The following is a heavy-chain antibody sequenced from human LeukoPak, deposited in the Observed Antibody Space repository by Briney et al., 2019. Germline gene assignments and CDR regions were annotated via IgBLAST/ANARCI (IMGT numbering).Heavy chain of an antibody. Sequence: GGSLRLSCAASGFTFGSHAMYWVRQAPGKGLEWVGRIKSKTDGGTTDYAAPVKGRFTISRDDSKNTLYLQMNSLKTEDTAVYYCTTVFYYDSSGYRYYYYYMDVWGKGTTVTVSS. CDR2: IKSKTDGGTT. V-gene: IGHV3-15*01. J-gene: IGHJ6*03. CDR3: TTVFYYDSSGYRYYYYYMDV. D-gene: IGHD3-22*01. CDR1: GFTFGSHA.